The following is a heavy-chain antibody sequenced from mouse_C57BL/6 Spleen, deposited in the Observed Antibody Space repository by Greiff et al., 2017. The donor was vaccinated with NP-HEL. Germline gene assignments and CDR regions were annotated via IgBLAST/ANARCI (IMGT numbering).Heavy chain of an antibody. Sequence: VQLQQPGAELVMPGASVKLSCKASGYTFTSYWMHWVKQRPGQGLEWIGEIDPSDSYTNYNQKFKGKSTLTVDKSSSTAYMQLSSLTSEDSAVYYCARAITGAWFAYWGQGTLVTVSA. CDR1: GYTFTSYW. CDR3: ARAITGAWFAY. CDR2: IDPSDSYT. J-gene: IGHJ3*01. V-gene: IGHV1-69*01. D-gene: IGHD4-1*01.